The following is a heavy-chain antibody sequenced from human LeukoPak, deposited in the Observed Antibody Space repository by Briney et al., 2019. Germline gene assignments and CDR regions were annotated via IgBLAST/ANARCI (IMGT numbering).Heavy chain of an antibody. CDR3: ARGMAAAGDFDY. CDR1: GGSISSGSDY. V-gene: IGHV4-39*01. CDR2: IYYSGST. Sequence: SETLSLTCTVSGGSISSGSDYWGWIRQPPGKGLEWIGSIYYSGSTYYNPSLKSRVTISVDTSKNQFSLKVSSVTATDTAVYYCARGMAAAGDFDYWGQRTLVTVSS. D-gene: IGHD6-13*01. J-gene: IGHJ4*02.